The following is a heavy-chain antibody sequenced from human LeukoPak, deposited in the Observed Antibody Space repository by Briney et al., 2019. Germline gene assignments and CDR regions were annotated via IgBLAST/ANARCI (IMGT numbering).Heavy chain of an antibody. J-gene: IGHJ4*02. CDR2: IYWNDDK. CDR1: GFSLSTSGVG. CDR3: AHTHPGRLVRY. D-gene: IGHD6-19*01. Sequence: ESGPTLVKPTQTLALTCTFSGFSLSTSGVGVGWIRQPPGKALEWLALIYWNDDKRYSPSLKSRLTITKDTSKNQVVLTMTNMDPVDTATYYCAHTHPGRLVRYWGQGTLVTVSS. V-gene: IGHV2-5*01.